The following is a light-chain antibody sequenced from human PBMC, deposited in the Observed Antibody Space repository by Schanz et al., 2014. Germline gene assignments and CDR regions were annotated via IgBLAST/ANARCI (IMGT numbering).Light chain of an antibody. CDR3: QQRSNWLT. V-gene: IGKV3-15*01. J-gene: IGKJ4*01. CDR1: QSVSSN. Sequence: EIVMTQSPATLSVSPGERATLSCRASQSVSSNLAWYQQKPGQAPRLLIYGASTRATGIPARFSGSGSGTDFTLTISRLEPEDFAVYYCQQRSNWLTFGGGTKVEIK. CDR2: GAS.